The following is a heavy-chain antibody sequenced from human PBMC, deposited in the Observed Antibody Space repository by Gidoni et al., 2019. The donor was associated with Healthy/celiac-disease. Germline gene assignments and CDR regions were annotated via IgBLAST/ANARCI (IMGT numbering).Heavy chain of an antibody. D-gene: IGHD4-17*01. CDR1: CGSFSGYY. CDR2: INHSGST. CDR3: ARGRLRLRWKGGVYAFDI. Sequence: QVQLQQWGAGLLKPSETLSLTCAVYCGSFSGYYWSWIRQPPGKGLEWIGEINHSGSTNYNPSLKSRVTISVDTSKNQFSLKLSSVTAADTAVYYCARGRLRLRWKGGVYAFDIWGQGTMVTVSS. V-gene: IGHV4-34*01. J-gene: IGHJ3*02.